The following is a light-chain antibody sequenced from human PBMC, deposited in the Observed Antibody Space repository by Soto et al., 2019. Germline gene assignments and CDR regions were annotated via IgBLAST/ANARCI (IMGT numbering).Light chain of an antibody. CDR1: RTDVADGYDY. CDR3: TSYTYSISFYV. Sequence: QSVLAQPASVSGSPGQSIAISCTGVRTDVADGYDYVSWYQQHPGQAPQLIIYDVSNRPSGVSDRFSGSKSGNTASLTISGLQAGDFSEYYCTSYTYSISFYVFGTGTIVTVL. J-gene: IGLJ1*01. CDR2: DVS. V-gene: IGLV2-14*03.